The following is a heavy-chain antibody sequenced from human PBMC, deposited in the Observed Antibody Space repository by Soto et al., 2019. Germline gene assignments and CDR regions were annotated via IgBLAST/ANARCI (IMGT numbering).Heavy chain of an antibody. CDR2: ISGSGGST. Sequence: GGSLRLSCAASGFTFSSYAMSWVRQAPGKGLEWVSAISGSGGSTYYADSVKGRFTISRDNSKNTLYLQMNSLRAEDTAVYYCAKPVDCSSTSCYAFYDAFDIWGQGTMVTVSS. CDR3: AKPVDCSSTSCYAFYDAFDI. CDR1: GFTFSSYA. V-gene: IGHV3-23*01. D-gene: IGHD2-2*01. J-gene: IGHJ3*02.